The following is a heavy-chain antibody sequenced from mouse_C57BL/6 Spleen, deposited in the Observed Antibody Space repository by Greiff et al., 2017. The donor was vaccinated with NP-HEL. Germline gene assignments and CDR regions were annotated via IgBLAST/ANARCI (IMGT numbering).Heavy chain of an antibody. D-gene: IGHD1-1*01. Sequence: EVKLMESEGGLVQPGSSMKLSCTASGFTFSDYYMAWVRQVPEKGLEWVANINYDGSSTYYLDSLKSRFIISRDNAKNILYLQMSSLKSEDTATYYCARAYYYGNYFDYWGQGTTLTVSS. J-gene: IGHJ2*01. CDR1: GFTFSDYY. CDR2: INYDGSST. CDR3: ARAYYYGNYFDY. V-gene: IGHV5-16*01.